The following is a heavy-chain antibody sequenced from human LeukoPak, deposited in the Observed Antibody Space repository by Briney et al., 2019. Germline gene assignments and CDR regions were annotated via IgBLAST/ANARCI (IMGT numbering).Heavy chain of an antibody. D-gene: IGHD2-21*02. CDR3: ATVVVTASYYFDY. J-gene: IGHJ4*02. Sequence: GGSLRLPCAASGFTFSDYYMSWIRQAPGKGLEWVSYISSSSSYTNYADSVKGRFTISRDNAKNSLYLQMNSLRAEDTAVYYCATVVVTASYYFDYWGQGTLVTVSS. V-gene: IGHV3-11*06. CDR2: ISSSSSYT. CDR1: GFTFSDYY.